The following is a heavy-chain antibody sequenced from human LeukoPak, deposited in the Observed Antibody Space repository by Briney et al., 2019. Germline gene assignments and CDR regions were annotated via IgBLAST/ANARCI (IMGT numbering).Heavy chain of an antibody. Sequence: SETLSLTCTVSGGSISSSSYYWGWICQPPGKGLEWIGSIYYSGSPYYNPSLKSRVTISVDRSKSQFSLKLSSVTAADTAVYYCARGDTSGYYHIDYWGQGTLVTVSS. CDR2: IYYSGSP. CDR1: GGSISSSSYY. J-gene: IGHJ4*02. V-gene: IGHV4-39*07. D-gene: IGHD3-22*01. CDR3: ARGDTSGYYHIDY.